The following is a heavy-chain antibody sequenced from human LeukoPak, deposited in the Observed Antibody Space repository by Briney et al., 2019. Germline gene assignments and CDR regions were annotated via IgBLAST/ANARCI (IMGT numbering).Heavy chain of an antibody. Sequence: SETLSLTCTVSGGSISSYYWSWIRQPRGKGLEWIGYIYYSGSTNYNPSLKSRVTISVDTSKNQFSLKLSSVTAADTAVYYCARRNSGSFDYWGQGTLVTVSS. V-gene: IGHV4-59*08. J-gene: IGHJ4*02. CDR1: GGSISSYY. D-gene: IGHD1-26*01. CDR3: ARRNSGSFDY. CDR2: IYYSGST.